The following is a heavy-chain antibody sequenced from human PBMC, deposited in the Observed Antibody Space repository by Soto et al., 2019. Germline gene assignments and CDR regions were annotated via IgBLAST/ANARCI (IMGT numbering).Heavy chain of an antibody. V-gene: IGHV4-31*03. CDR2: LYYSGRT. CDR1: AGSIRSGGYY. J-gene: IGHJ4*02. Sequence: QVQLQESGPGLVKPSQTLSLTCTFSAGSIRSGGYYWSWIRQHPGKGLEWIGYLYYSGRTYYNPSLKSRVTISVDTSKNQFPLKLSSVTAADTAVYYWARDAYDYVWGSYRGLDYWGQGTLVTVSS. CDR3: ARDAYDYVWGSYRGLDY. D-gene: IGHD3-16*02.